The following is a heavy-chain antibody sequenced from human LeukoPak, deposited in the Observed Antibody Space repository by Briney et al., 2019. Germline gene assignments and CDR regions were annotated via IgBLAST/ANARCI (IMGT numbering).Heavy chain of an antibody. Sequence: GGSLRLSCAASGFTFSNYGMHWVRQAPGKGLEWVAFIGYDGRNKYYADSAKGRFTISRDNSKNTLYLQMNSLRAEDTAVYYCAKGRGGSGSSYYYYMDVWGKGTTVTVSS. J-gene: IGHJ6*03. CDR3: AKGRGGSGSSYYYYMDV. CDR2: IGYDGRNK. V-gene: IGHV3-30*02. D-gene: IGHD3-10*01. CDR1: GFTFSNYG.